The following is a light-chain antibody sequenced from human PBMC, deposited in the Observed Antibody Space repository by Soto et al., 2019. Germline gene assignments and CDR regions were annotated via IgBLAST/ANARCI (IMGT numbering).Light chain of an antibody. CDR3: SAWDDSLHGWV. CDR1: SSNIGTNG. CDR2: YDD. Sequence: QSVLTPPPSASEAPRQRVTISCSGSSSNIGTNGVNWYQQLPGKAPKLLIYYDDLLPSGVSDRFSGSKSGTSASLAISGLQSEDEADYYCSAWDDSLHGWVFGGGTNVTVL. V-gene: IGLV1-36*01. J-gene: IGLJ3*02.